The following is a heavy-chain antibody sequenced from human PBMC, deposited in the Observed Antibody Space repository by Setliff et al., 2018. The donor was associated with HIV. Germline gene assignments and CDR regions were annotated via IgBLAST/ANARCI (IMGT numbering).Heavy chain of an antibody. J-gene: IGHJ3*02. CDR2: INPNSGGT. Sequence: ASVKVSCKASGYTFTGYYMHWVRQAPGQGLEWMGWINPNSGGTNYAQKFQGRVTMTRDTSTSTVYMELSSLRSEDTAVYYCARGYGSHAFDIWGQGTMVTVSS. CDR3: ARGYGSHAFDI. CDR1: GYTFTGYY. D-gene: IGHD3-10*01. V-gene: IGHV1-2*02.